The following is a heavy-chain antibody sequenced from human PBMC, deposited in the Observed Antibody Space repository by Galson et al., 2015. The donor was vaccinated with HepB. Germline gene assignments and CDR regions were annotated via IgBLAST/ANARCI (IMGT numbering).Heavy chain of an antibody. J-gene: IGHJ5*02. D-gene: IGHD6-13*01. CDR3: VRIGPAAVDS. CDR1: GFSLNSREPR. Sequence: PALVKPTQTLTLTCTFSGFSLNSREPRVSWIRQPPGKALEWLARIEWDNKKFFSASLKTRPTIPKETSKNQVVLTLTNVDPVDTATYYCVRIGPAAVDSWGLGTLVTVSS. V-gene: IGHV2-70*04. CDR2: IEWDNKK.